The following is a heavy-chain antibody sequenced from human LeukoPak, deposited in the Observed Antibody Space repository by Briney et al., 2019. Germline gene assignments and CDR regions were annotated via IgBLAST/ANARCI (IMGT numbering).Heavy chain of an antibody. CDR1: GYTFTSYY. Sequence: ASVKVSCKASGYTFTSYYMHWVRQAPGQGLEWMGIINPSGGSTSYAQKFQGRVTMTRDTSTSTVYMELSSLRSEDTAVYYCTRDIRAVAYSSGGFDPWGQGTLVTVSS. CDR3: TRDIRAVAYSSGGFDP. J-gene: IGHJ5*02. CDR2: INPSGGST. V-gene: IGHV1-46*01. D-gene: IGHD6-19*01.